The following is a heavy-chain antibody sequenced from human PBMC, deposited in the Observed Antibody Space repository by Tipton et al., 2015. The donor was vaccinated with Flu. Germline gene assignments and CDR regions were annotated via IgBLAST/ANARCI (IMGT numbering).Heavy chain of an antibody. CDR2: IRSSDNAI. Sequence: QLVQSGGVLVQPGGSLRLPCAASGFTFSDYSMNWVRQAPGKGLEWVSYIRSSDNAIYYADSVKGRFTISRDDAKNSLSLQITSLRDEDTALYYCVRDHNWAFDYWGQGTLVTVSS. CDR3: VRDHNWAFDY. CDR1: GFTFSDYS. D-gene: IGHD1-1*01. J-gene: IGHJ4*02. V-gene: IGHV3-48*02.